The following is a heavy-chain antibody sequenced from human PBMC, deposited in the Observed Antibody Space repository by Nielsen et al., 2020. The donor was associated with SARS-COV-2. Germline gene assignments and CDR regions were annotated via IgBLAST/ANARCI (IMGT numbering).Heavy chain of an antibody. CDR1: GFTFSKYW. CDR2: INNDGSKP. D-gene: IGHD2-2*01. J-gene: IGHJ4*02. CDR3: ARDLGVPAADY. V-gene: IGHV3-74*01. Sequence: GESLKISCEASGFTFSKYWMHWVRQVPGKGLVWVSRINNDGSKPSYADSVEGRFTISRDNAKNTLYLQMNSLRAEDTAVYYCARDLGVPAADYWGRGTLVTVSS.